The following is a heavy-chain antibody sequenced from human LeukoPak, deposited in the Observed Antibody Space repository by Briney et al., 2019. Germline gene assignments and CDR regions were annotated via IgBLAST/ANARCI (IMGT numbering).Heavy chain of an antibody. Sequence: SETLSLTCTVSGVSISSSSYYWGWIRQPPGKGLEWIGSIYYSGSTYYNPSLKSRVTISVDTSKNQVSPKLSSVTAADTAVYYCARHPLSSGWYEDYWGRGTLVTVSS. CDR1: GVSISSSSYY. V-gene: IGHV4-39*01. CDR3: ARHPLSSGWYEDY. CDR2: IYYSGST. J-gene: IGHJ4*02. D-gene: IGHD6-19*01.